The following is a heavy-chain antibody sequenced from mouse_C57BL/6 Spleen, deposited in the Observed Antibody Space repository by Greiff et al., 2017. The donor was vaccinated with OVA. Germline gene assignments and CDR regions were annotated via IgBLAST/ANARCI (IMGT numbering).Heavy chain of an antibody. CDR1: GYTFTDYY. Sequence: VQLQQSGPELVKPGASVKISCKASGYTFTDYYMNWVKQSHGKSLEWLGVINPNNGGTSYNQKFKGKATLTVDKSSSTAYMEHRSLTAEDSAVYYCANHYYNPGDYWGQGTTLTGSS. V-gene: IGHV1-26*01. J-gene: IGHJ2*01. CDR2: INPNNGGT. D-gene: IGHD1-2*01. CDR3: ANHYYNPGDY.